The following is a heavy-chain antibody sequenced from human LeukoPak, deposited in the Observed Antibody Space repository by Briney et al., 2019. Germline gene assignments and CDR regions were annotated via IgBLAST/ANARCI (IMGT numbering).Heavy chain of an antibody. CDR3: AGGRTDIVVVPATLRNYYFDY. CDR2: IMPMFGKT. J-gene: IGHJ4*02. V-gene: IGHV1-69*06. Sequence: ASAKVSCKASGGTFSSYDISWVRQAPGQGLEWMGGIMPMFGKTNYAQKFQGRVTTTADKATSTAYMELSSLRSEDTAVYYCAGGRTDIVVVPATLRNYYFDYWGQGTLVTVSS. D-gene: IGHD2-2*01. CDR1: GGTFSSYD.